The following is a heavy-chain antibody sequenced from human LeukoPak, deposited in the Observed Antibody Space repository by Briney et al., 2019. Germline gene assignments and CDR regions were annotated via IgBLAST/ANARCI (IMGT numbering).Heavy chain of an antibody. CDR2: ISAYNGNT. J-gene: IGHJ4*02. Sequence: ASVKVSCKASGYTFTSYGISWVRQAPGQGLEWMGWISAYNGNTNYAQKLQGRVTTTTDTSTSTAYMELRSLKSDDTAVYYCARDAEWELRAADLAYWGQGTLVTVSS. CDR1: GYTFTSYG. V-gene: IGHV1-18*01. D-gene: IGHD1-26*01. CDR3: ARDAEWELRAADLAY.